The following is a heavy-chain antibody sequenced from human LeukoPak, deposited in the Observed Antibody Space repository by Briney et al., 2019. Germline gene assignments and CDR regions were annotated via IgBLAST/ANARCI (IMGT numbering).Heavy chain of an antibody. CDR1: GYSFTDYY. Sequence: DSVSVSCNASGYSFTDYYIRWGRHEPGGRLVWMGWININSGNTYCAQNYQYRVTMTGDTSIRTAYLDQSSLRSDDAAVFYCAMSYFDVLTNYYMWLAPWGQGTLVTVSS. J-gene: IGHJ5*02. V-gene: IGHV1-2*02. CDR2: ININSGNT. D-gene: IGHD3-9*01. CDR3: AMSYFDVLTNYYMWLAP.